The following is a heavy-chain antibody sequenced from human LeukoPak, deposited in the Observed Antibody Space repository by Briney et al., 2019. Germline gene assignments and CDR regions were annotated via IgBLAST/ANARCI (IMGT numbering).Heavy chain of an antibody. CDR2: IIPIFGTA. J-gene: IGHJ5*02. CDR1: GGTFSRYA. D-gene: IGHD6-13*01. V-gene: IGHV1-69*13. CDR3: ARAGGSSSWSSWFDP. Sequence: GASVKVSCKASGGTFSRYAISWVRQAPGQGLEWLGGIIPIFGTANYGQNLQGRVTITADESTSTAYMELSGLRSEDTAVYYCARAGGSSSWSSWFDPWGQGTLVTVSS.